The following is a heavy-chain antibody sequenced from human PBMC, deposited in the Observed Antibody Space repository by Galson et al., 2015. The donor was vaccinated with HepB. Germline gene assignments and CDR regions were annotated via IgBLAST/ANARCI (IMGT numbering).Heavy chain of an antibody. Sequence: SLRLSCAASGLAFSEYYMSWIRQAPGKGLEWVSYISSSSTYTKYADPVKGRFTISRDNAKNSVYLQMNSLRAEDTAVYYGARARNRGGYSGYDFGYWGQGTLVTVSS. CDR1: GLAFSEYY. V-gene: IGHV3-11*06. J-gene: IGHJ4*02. CDR3: ARARNRGGYSGYDFGY. CDR2: ISSSSTYT. D-gene: IGHD5-12*01.